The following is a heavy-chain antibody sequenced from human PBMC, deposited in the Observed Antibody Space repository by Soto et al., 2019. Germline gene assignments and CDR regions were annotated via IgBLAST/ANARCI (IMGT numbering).Heavy chain of an antibody. V-gene: IGHV1-69*12. Sequence: QVQLVQSGAEVKKPGSSVKVSCKASGGTFSSYAISWVRQAPGQGLEWMGGIIPIFGTANYAQKFQGRVTITAAESTRTAYMELSSLRSEATAVYYCASRMYSRGKGDVWGQGTTVTVSS. J-gene: IGHJ6*02. CDR2: IIPIFGTA. CDR3: ASRMYSRGKGDV. CDR1: GGTFSSYA. D-gene: IGHD6-19*01.